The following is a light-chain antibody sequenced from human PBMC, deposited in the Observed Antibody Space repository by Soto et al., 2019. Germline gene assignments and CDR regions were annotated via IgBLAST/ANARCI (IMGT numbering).Light chain of an antibody. CDR3: CSYAGSSTYV. Sequence: QSALTQPASVSGSPGQSITISCTGTSSDVGIYNLVSWYQQHPGKAPKLMIYGGSKRTSGVSNRFSGSKSGNTASLTISGLQAEDEAEYYCCSYAGSSTYVFGTGTKVTVL. J-gene: IGLJ1*01. CDR1: SSDVGIYNL. CDR2: GGS. V-gene: IGLV2-23*01.